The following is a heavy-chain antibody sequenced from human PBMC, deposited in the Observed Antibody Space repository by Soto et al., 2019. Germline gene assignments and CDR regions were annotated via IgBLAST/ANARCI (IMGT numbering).Heavy chain of an antibody. J-gene: IGHJ5*01. CDR2: ISSSGSTI. Sequence: GGSLRLSCAASGFTFSDYYMSWIRQAPGKGLEWVSYISSSGSTIYYADSVKGRSTISRDNAKNSLYLQMNSLRAEDTAVYYCATLRYFDWFGYWGQGTLVTVSS. CDR1: GFTFSDYY. D-gene: IGHD3-9*01. CDR3: ATLRYFDWFGY. V-gene: IGHV3-11*01.